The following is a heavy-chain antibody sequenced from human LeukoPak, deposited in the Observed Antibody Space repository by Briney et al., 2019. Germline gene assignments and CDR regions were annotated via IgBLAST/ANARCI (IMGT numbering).Heavy chain of an antibody. Sequence: PGGSLRLSCAASGFSFSSYAMSWVRQAPGKGLEWVSAISGSGGSTYYADSVKGRFTISRDNSKNTLYLQMNSLRAEDTAVYYCAKTGTPWYYFDYWGQGTLVTVSS. D-gene: IGHD6-13*01. CDR2: ISGSGGST. CDR3: AKTGTPWYYFDY. J-gene: IGHJ4*02. V-gene: IGHV3-23*01. CDR1: GFSFSSYA.